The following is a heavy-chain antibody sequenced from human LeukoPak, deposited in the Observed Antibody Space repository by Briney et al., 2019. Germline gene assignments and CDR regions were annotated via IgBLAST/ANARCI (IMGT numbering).Heavy chain of an antibody. CDR3: AKGWGIPIFGVVTN. J-gene: IGHJ4*02. V-gene: IGHV3-7*01. D-gene: IGHD3-3*01. Sequence: PGGSLRLSCAASGFTFSSYWMSWVRQAPGKGLEWVANIKQDGSEKYYADSVKGRFTISRDNSKNTLYLQMNSLRAEDTAVYYCAKGWGIPIFGVVTNWGQGTLVTVSS. CDR1: GFTFSSYW. CDR2: IKQDGSEK.